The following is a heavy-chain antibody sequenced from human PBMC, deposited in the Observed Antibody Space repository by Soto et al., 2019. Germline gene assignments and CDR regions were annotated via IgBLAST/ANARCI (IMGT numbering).Heavy chain of an antibody. V-gene: IGHV6-1*01. Sequence: SQTRSLTCAISGDSVSSNSSAWNWIRQSPSRVLEWLGRTYYRSKWYNDYAVSVKSRITINPDTSKNQFSLQLNSVTPEDTAVYYCAREVEGQRLVEVGMDVWGQGTTVTVSS. CDR3: AREVEGQRLVEVGMDV. CDR2: TYYRSKWYN. D-gene: IGHD6-13*01. J-gene: IGHJ6*02. CDR1: GDSVSSNSSA.